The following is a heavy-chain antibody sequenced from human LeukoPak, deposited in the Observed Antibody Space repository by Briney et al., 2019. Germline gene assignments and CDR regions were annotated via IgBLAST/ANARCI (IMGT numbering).Heavy chain of an antibody. CDR1: GFTFTTYW. J-gene: IGHJ4*02. D-gene: IGHD2/OR15-2a*01. V-gene: IGHV3-7*01. Sequence: GGSLRLSCTASGFTFTTYWMAWVRQAPGKGLEWVANIKQDGGEAYYAESVRGRFTISRDNAKNSLYLQMNSLRAEDTSVYYCSNGIYDKSYWGQGTLVTVSS. CDR2: IKQDGGEA. CDR3: SNGIYDKSY.